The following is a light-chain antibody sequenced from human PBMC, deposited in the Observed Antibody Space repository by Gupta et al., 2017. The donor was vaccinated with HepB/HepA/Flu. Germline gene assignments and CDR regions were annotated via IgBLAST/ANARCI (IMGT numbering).Light chain of an antibody. Sequence: QSVLTQAPPVSGAPGQRVTLSCPGGRSNIGAGYDVHWYQQLPGTAPKLLIYDNNNRPSGVPDRFSGSKSGTSASLAITGLQAEDEADYYCQSYDSSLSGSVFGGGTKLTVL. J-gene: IGLJ2*01. V-gene: IGLV1-40*01. CDR3: QSYDSSLSGSV. CDR1: RSNIGAGYD. CDR2: DNN.